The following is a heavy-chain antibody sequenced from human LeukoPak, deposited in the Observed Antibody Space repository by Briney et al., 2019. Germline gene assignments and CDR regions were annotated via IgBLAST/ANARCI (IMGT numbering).Heavy chain of an antibody. CDR2: IIPILGIA. CDR1: GGTFSSYA. V-gene: IGHV1-69*04. J-gene: IGHJ4*02. D-gene: IGHD1-26*01. CDR3: ARDRGGSYPWTFDY. Sequence: SVKVSCKASGGTFSSYAISWVRQAPGQGLEWMGRIIPILGIANYAQKFQGRVTITADKSTSTAYMELSSLRSEDTAVYYCARDRGGSYPWTFDYWGQGTLVTVSS.